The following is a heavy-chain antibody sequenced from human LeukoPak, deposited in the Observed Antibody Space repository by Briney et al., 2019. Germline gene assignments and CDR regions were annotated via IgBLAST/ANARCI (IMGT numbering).Heavy chain of an antibody. CDR2: ISGSGGST. Sequence: GGSLRLSCAASGFTFSSYAMSWVRQAPGKGLEWVPAISGSGGSTYYADSVKGRFTISRDNSKNTLYLQMNSLRAEDTAVYYCAKAWDIVVVPAALRFDYWGQGTLVTVSS. CDR1: GFTFSSYA. V-gene: IGHV3-23*01. J-gene: IGHJ4*02. D-gene: IGHD2-2*01. CDR3: AKAWDIVVVPAALRFDY.